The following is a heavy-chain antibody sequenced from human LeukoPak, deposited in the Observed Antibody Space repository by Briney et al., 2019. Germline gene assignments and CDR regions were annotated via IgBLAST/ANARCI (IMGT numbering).Heavy chain of an antibody. D-gene: IGHD4-23*01. J-gene: IGHJ4*02. V-gene: IGHV1-18*01. CDR2: ISAYNGNT. CDR3: ARDLILSRRGVTPFGY. CDR1: GYTFTSYA. Sequence: ASVKVSCKASGYTFTSYAMHWVRQAPGQGLEWMGWISAYNGNTNYAQKLQGRVTMTTDTSTSTAYMELRSLRSDDTAVYYCARDLILSRRGVTPFGYWGQGTLVTVSS.